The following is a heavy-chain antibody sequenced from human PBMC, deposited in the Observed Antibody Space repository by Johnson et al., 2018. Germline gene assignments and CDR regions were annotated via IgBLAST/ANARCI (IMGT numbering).Heavy chain of an antibody. CDR3: VKDVSNMLDY. Sequence: QLVQSGGGVVQPGRSLRLSCAASGFAFTTYALHWVRQAPGKGPEWVAVISLDGNNKYYADSVKGRFTISSDNSRNTLYLQMNSLRVEDTAVYYCVKDVSNMLDYWGQGTLVTVSS. CDR2: ISLDGNNK. CDR1: GFAFTTYA. D-gene: IGHD4-11*01. J-gene: IGHJ4*02. V-gene: IGHV3-30*01.